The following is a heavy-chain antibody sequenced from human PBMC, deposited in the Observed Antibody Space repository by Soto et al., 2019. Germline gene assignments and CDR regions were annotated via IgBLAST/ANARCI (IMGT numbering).Heavy chain of an antibody. CDR1: GGSICSSSDY. CDR3: ARHEAPSGWYFDY. V-gene: IGHV4-39*01. D-gene: IGHD6-19*01. J-gene: IGHJ4*02. CDR2: IYYSGST. Sequence: PSETLSLTCTVSGGSICSSSDYWGWIRQPPGKGLEWIGSIYYSGSTYYNPSLKSRVTISVDTSKNQFSLKLSSVTAADTAVYYCARHEAPSGWYFDYWGQGTLVTVSS.